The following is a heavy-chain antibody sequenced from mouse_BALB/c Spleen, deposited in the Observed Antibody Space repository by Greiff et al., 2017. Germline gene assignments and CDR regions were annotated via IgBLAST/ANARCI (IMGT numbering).Heavy chain of an antibody. Sequence: EASGVDFSRYWMSWVRQAPGKGLEWIGEINPDSSTINYTPSLKDKFIISRDNAKNTLYLQMSKVRSEDTALYYCARWSDWYFDVWGAGTTVTVSS. CDR2: INPDSSTI. V-gene: IGHV4-1*02. CDR3: ARWSDWYFDV. J-gene: IGHJ1*01. CDR1: GVDFSRYW.